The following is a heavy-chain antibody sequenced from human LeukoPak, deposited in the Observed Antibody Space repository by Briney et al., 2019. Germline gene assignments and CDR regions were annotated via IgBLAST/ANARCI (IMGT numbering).Heavy chain of an antibody. CDR3: VREKSPKLLWFGELLVDY. V-gene: IGHV4-4*02. Sequence: SGTLSLTCAVSGGSISSSNWWSWVRQPPGKGLEWIGEIYHSGSTNYNPSLKSRVTISVDTSKNQFSLKLSSVTAADTAVYYCVREKSPKLLWFGELLVDYWGQGTLVTVSS. CDR2: IYHSGST. CDR1: GGSISSSNW. D-gene: IGHD3-10*01. J-gene: IGHJ4*02.